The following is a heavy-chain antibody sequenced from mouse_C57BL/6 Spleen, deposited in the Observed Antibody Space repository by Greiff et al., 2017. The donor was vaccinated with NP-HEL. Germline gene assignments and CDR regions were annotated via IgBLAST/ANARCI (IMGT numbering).Heavy chain of an antibody. J-gene: IGHJ4*01. V-gene: IGHV1-61*01. CDR3: ARELGPDYYAMDY. Sequence: QVQLQQPGAELVRPGSSVKLSCKASGYTFTSYWMDWVKQRPGQGLEWIGNIYPSDSETHYNQKFKDKATLTVDKSSSTAYMQLSSLTSEDSAVYYCARELGPDYYAMDYWGQGTSVTVSS. CDR1: GYTFTSYW. D-gene: IGHD4-1*01. CDR2: IYPSDSET.